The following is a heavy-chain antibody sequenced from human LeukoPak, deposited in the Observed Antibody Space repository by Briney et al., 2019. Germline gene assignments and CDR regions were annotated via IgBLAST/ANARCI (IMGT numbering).Heavy chain of an antibody. V-gene: IGHV1-69*13. J-gene: IGHJ4*02. D-gene: IGHD5-24*01. Sequence: GASVKVSCKASGGTFSSYAISWVRQAPGQGLEWMGGIILIFGTANYAQKFQGRVTITADESTSTAYMELSSLRSEDTAVYYCARDSGDGYNVRPWEWGQGTLVTVSS. CDR2: IILIFGTA. CDR1: GGTFSSYA. CDR3: ARDSGDGYNVRPWE.